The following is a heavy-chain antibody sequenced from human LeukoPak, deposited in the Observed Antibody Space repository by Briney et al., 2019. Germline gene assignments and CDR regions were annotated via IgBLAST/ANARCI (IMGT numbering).Heavy chain of an antibody. Sequence: ASVKVSCKVSGYTLTELSIHWVRQAPGKGLKWMGSFAPEDGETIYSQKFQGRVTMTEDTSTDTVYMELSSLSSDDTAVYHCATDPNYYGSGSLDYWGQGTLVNVSS. D-gene: IGHD3-10*01. J-gene: IGHJ4*02. CDR2: FAPEDGET. CDR1: GYTLTELS. CDR3: ATDPNYYGSGSLDY. V-gene: IGHV1-24*01.